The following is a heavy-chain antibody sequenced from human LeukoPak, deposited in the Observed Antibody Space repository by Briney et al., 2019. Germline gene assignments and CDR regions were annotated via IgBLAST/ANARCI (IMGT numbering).Heavy chain of an antibody. Sequence: GRSLRLSCAASGFTFSNYWMSWVRQPPGQGLEWVANIKQDGSEKNYVNSVKGRFTISRDNAKNSLFLQMNSLRAEDTAIYYCAREDDWNYEDYWGQGTLVTVSS. CDR3: AREDDWNYEDY. D-gene: IGHD1-7*01. CDR1: GFTFSNYW. CDR2: IKQDGSEK. V-gene: IGHV3-7*01. J-gene: IGHJ4*02.